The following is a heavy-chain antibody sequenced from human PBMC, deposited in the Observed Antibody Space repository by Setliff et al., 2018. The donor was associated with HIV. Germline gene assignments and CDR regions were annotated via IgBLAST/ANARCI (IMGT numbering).Heavy chain of an antibody. D-gene: IGHD6-19*01. J-gene: IGHJ4*02. CDR1: GYTFTSYA. V-gene: IGHV1-3*01. CDR3: ATRSSYSSDWHEYYFDY. CDR2: INAGNGDT. Sequence: GASVKVSCKASGYTFTSYAMHWVRQAPGQRLEWMGWINAGNGDTKYSQKFQGRVTATTDTSASTAYMELSSLRSEDTAVYYCATRSSYSSDWHEYYFDYWGQGTLVTVSS.